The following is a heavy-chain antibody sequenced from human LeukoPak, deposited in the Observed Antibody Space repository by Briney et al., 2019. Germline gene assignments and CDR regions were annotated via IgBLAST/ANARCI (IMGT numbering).Heavy chain of an antibody. Sequence: PSETLSLTCTVSGDSMRNYYWNWIRQPPGKGLEWIGFIYYSGSTNYNPSLKSRVTISIDTSKNQFSLRLSSVTVADTALYYCARVLDFWSGYGIDYWGQGTLVTVSS. J-gene: IGHJ4*02. D-gene: IGHD3-3*01. V-gene: IGHV4-59*01. CDR1: GDSMRNYY. CDR2: IYYSGST. CDR3: ARVLDFWSGYGIDY.